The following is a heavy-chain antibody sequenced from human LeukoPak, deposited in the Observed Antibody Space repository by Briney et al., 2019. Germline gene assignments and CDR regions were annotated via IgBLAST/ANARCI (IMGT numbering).Heavy chain of an antibody. CDR2: IYYSGST. CDR1: GGSISSYY. V-gene: IGHV4-59*12. Sequence: SETLSLTCTVSGGSISSYYWSWIRQPPGKGLEWIGYIYYSGSTYYNPSLKSRVTISVDTSKNQFSLKLSSVTAADTAVYYCASFPPDDYWGQGTLVTVSS. D-gene: IGHD1-14*01. J-gene: IGHJ4*02. CDR3: ASFPPDDY.